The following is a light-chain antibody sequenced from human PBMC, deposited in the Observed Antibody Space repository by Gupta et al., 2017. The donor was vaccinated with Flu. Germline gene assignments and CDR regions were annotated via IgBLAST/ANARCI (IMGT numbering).Light chain of an antibody. J-gene: IGLJ3*02. Sequence: SVLTLPPSASGPPGQRVTISCSGSSSNIGSNYVYWYQQVPGTAPKVLIYRNNERPSGVPDRFSGSKSGTSASLAISGLRSEDEADYYCAAWDDSLSGQGVFGGGTKLTVL. V-gene: IGLV1-47*01. CDR1: SSNIGSNY. CDR2: RNN. CDR3: AAWDDSLSGQGV.